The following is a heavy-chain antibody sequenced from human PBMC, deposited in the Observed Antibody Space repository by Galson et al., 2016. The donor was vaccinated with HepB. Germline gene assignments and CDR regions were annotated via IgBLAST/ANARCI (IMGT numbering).Heavy chain of an antibody. J-gene: IGHJ3*01. V-gene: IGHV3-7*01. D-gene: IGHD4-11*01. CDR3: VRDDYLDV. CDR2: IKADRRDR. CDR1: VFTFSHFW. Sequence: SLRLSCAASVFTFSHFWMSWVRQAPGKGLEWVADIKADRRDRFYVDSVKGRFTIARDNTKNSLYLQMNSLRAEDTAVYYCVRDDYLDVWGQGTMVIVSS.